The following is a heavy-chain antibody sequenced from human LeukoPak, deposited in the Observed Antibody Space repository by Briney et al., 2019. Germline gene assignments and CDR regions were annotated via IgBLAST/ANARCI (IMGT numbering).Heavy chain of an antibody. CDR3: ASLSSWFYYYYYMDV. D-gene: IGHD6-13*01. V-gene: IGHV4-39*01. J-gene: IGHJ6*03. CDR2: IYYSGST. Sequence: SETLSLTCTVSGGSISSSSYYWGWIRQPPGKGLEWIGSIYYSGSTYYNPSLKSRVTISVDTSKNRFSLKLSSVTAADTAVYYCASLSSWFYYYYYMDVWGKGTTVTVSS. CDR1: GGSISSSSYY.